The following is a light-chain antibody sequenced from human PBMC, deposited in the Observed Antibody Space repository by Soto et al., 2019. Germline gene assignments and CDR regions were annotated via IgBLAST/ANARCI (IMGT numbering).Light chain of an antibody. CDR1: QDVSSN. J-gene: IGKJ1*01. V-gene: IGKV3-15*01. CDR2: GAS. CDR3: RQYDTWPPGT. Sequence: EMLVTQSPATLSVSPGERATLSCRASQDVSSNLAWYQQKPGQAPRLLMYGASTRATGIPARFSGSGSGTEFTLTINGLQSEDFAVYYCRQYDTWPPGTFGQGTKVEIK.